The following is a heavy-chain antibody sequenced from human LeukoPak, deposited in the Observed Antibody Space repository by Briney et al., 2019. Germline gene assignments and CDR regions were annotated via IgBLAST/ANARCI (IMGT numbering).Heavy chain of an antibody. Sequence: KSSETLSLTCTVSGGSISSYYWSWIRQPAGKGLEWIGRIYTSGSTNYNPSLKSRVTMSVDTSKNQFSLKLSSVTAADTAVYYCARDFWDRGSDSSGYYPYYLDYWGQGTLVTVSS. D-gene: IGHD3-22*01. J-gene: IGHJ4*02. CDR2: IYTSGST. V-gene: IGHV4-4*07. CDR1: GGSISSYY. CDR3: ARDFWDRGSDSSGYYPYYLDY.